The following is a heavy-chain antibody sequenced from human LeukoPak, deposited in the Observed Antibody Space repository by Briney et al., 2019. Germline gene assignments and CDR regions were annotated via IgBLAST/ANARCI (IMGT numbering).Heavy chain of an antibody. CDR3: ARRRLIAAAGKGCWFDP. D-gene: IGHD6-13*01. CDR2: INRSGST. J-gene: IGHJ5*02. CDR1: GGSFSGYY. Sequence: SETLSLTCAVYGGSFSGYYWSWIRQPPGKGLEWIGEINRSGSTNYNPSLKSRVTISVDTSKNQFSLKLSSVTAADTAVYYCARRRLIAAAGKGCWFDPWGQGTLVTVSS. V-gene: IGHV4-34*01.